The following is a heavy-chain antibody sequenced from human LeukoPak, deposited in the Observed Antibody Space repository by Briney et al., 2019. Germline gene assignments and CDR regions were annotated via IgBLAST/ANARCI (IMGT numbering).Heavy chain of an antibody. CDR1: GFTFSSYS. D-gene: IGHD5-18*01. CDR3: ATSPVYSYGHPYYFDY. CDR2: ISSSSSYI. J-gene: IGHJ4*02. Sequence: GGSLRLSCAGSGFTFSSYSMNWVRQAPGKGLEWVSCISSSSSYIYCADSVKGRFTISRDNAKNSLYLQMNSLRAEDTAVYYCATSPVYSYGHPYYFDYWGQGTLVTVSS. V-gene: IGHV3-21*01.